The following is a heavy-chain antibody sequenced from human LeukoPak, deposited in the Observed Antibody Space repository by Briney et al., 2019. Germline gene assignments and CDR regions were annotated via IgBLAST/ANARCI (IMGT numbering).Heavy chain of an antibody. CDR1: GFTFSSYS. Sequence: GGSLRLSCAASGFTFSSYSMNWVRQAPGKGLEWVSSISSSSSYIYYADSVKGRFTISRDNAENSLYLQMNSLRAEDTAVYYCARDNDDSSGYFHFQHWGQGTLVTVSS. CDR2: ISSSSSYI. CDR3: ARDNDDSSGYFHFQH. V-gene: IGHV3-21*01. D-gene: IGHD3-22*01. J-gene: IGHJ1*01.